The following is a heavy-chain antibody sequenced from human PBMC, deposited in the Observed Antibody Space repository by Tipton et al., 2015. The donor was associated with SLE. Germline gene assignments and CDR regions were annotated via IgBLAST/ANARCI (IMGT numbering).Heavy chain of an antibody. D-gene: IGHD3-10*01. CDR1: GGSISSYY. J-gene: IGHJ4*02. CDR2: IYYSGST. V-gene: IGHV4-59*01. Sequence: TLSLTCTVSGGSISSYYWSWIRQPPGKGLEWIGYIYYSGSTNYNPSLKSRVTISVDTSKNQFSLKLSSVTAADTAVYYCARGRGYSSGSYEFDYWGQGTLVTVSS. CDR3: ARGRGYSSGSYEFDY.